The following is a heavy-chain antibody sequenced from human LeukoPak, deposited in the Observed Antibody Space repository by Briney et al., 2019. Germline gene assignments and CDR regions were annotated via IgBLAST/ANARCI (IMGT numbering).Heavy chain of an antibody. D-gene: IGHD1-26*01. J-gene: IGHJ6*02. V-gene: IGHV1-69*04. Sequence: ASVKVSCKASGGTFSSYAISWVRQAPGQGLEWMGRIIPILGIANYAQKFQGRVTITADKSTSTAYMELSSLRSEDTAVYYCASLRSGGGSKYYYYGMDVWGQGTTVTVSS. CDR3: ASLRSGGGSKYYYYGMDV. CDR1: GGTFSSYA. CDR2: IIPILGIA.